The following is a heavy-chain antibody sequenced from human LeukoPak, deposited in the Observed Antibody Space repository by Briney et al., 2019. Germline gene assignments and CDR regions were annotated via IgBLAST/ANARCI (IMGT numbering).Heavy chain of an antibody. CDR1: GFTVSSYW. CDR3: ARDYYGTVDY. Sequence: PGGSLRLSCAASGFTVSSYWMHWVRQAPGKGLVWVSRINSDGSNTFYADSVKGRFTITRANAKNTLYLQMNSLRDEDTAVYYCARDYYGTVDYWGQGTLVTVSS. V-gene: IGHV3-74*01. D-gene: IGHD1-26*01. J-gene: IGHJ4*02. CDR2: INSDGSNT.